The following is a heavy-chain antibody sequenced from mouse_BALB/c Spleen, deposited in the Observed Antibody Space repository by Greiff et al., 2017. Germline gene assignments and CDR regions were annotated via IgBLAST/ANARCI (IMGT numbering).Heavy chain of an antibody. V-gene: IGHV5-6-5*01. CDR2: ISSGGST. CDR1: GFTFSSYA. J-gene: IGHJ4*01. CDR3: ARGRMDY. Sequence: DVKLVESGGGLVKPGGSLKLSCAASGFTFSSYAMSWVRQTPEKRLEWVASISSGGSTYYPDSVKGRFTISRDNARNILYLQMSSLRSEDTAMYYCARGRMDYWGQGTSVTVSS.